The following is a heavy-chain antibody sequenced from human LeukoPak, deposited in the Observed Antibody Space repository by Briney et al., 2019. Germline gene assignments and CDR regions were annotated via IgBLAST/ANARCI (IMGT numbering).Heavy chain of an antibody. V-gene: IGHV1-18*01. J-gene: IGHJ4*02. CDR2: ISAYNGNT. D-gene: IGHD3-22*01. CDR1: GYTFTSYG. CDR3: ARGINYYDSSGYYPDFDY. Sequence: ASVKVSCKASGYTFTSYGISWVRQAPGQGLEWIGWISAYNGNTNYAQKLQGRVTMTTDTSTSTAYIELRSLRSDDTAVYYCARGINYYDSSGYYPDFDYWGQGTLVTVSS.